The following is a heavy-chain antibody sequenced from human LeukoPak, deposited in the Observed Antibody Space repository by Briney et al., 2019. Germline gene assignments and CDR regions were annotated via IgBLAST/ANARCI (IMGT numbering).Heavy chain of an antibody. CDR1: GFTFSDYW. J-gene: IGHJ5*02. CDR2: INQDASET. CDR3: ARDPVGASYP. V-gene: IGHV3-7*01. Sequence: TGGSLRLSCEASGFTFSDYWMSWVRQTPEKELEWVANINQDASETYYVDSAKGRFTISRDNAKNSLYLQMNSLRAEDTALYYCARDPVGASYPWGQGTRVTV. D-gene: IGHD1-26*01.